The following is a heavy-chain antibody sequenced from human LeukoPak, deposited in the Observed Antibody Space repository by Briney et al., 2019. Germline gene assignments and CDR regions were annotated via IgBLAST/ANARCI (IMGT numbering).Heavy chain of an antibody. Sequence: SETLSLTCSVSGDSINTYYGSWIRQSAGKGLEWIGRIHTSGSTNYNSSLKSRVTMPVDTSKNQFSLKLSSVTAADTAVYYCASSGAFGVVSLDYWGQGTLVTVSS. CDR2: IHTSGST. J-gene: IGHJ4*02. D-gene: IGHD3-3*01. V-gene: IGHV4-4*07. CDR3: ASSGAFGVVSLDY. CDR1: GDSINTYY.